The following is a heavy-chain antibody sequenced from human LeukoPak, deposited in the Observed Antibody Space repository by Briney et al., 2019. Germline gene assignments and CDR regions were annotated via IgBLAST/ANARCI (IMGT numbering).Heavy chain of an antibody. CDR3: ARLCGDYGLAYYYYGMDV. V-gene: IGHV4-59*01. Sequence: PSETLSLTCTVSGGSISSYYWSWIRQPPGKGLEWIGYIYYSGSTNYNPSLKSRVTISVDTSKNQFSLKLSSVTAADTAMYYCARLCGDYGLAYYYYGMDVWGQGTTVTVSS. J-gene: IGHJ6*02. D-gene: IGHD4-17*01. CDR2: IYYSGST. CDR1: GGSISSYY.